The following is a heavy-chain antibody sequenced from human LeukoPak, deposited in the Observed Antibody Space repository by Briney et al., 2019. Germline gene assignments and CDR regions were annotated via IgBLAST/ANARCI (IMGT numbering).Heavy chain of an antibody. CDR3: ARGYSTSSEGDYFDC. J-gene: IGHJ4*02. CDR2: IYHSGST. V-gene: IGHV4-59*01. CDR1: GASITTYY. Sequence: SETLSLTCTVSGASITTYYWTWIWQPPGKGLEWIGYIYHSGSTNYNPSLKSRVTISLDTSRNQFSLRLSSVTAADTAVYFCARGYSTSSEGDYFDCWGQGSLVTVSS. D-gene: IGHD6-6*01.